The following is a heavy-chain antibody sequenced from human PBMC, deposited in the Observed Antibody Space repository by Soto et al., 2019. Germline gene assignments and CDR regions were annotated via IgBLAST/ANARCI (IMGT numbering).Heavy chain of an antibody. CDR3: ATVNAWFGELFNDY. Sequence: ASVKVSCKVSGYTLTELSMHWVRQAPGKGLEWMGGFDPEDGETIYAQKFQGRVTMTEDTSTDTAYMELSSLRSEDTAVYYCATVNAWFGELFNDYWGQGTLVTVSS. V-gene: IGHV1-24*01. J-gene: IGHJ4*02. CDR2: FDPEDGET. CDR1: GYTLTELS. D-gene: IGHD3-10*01.